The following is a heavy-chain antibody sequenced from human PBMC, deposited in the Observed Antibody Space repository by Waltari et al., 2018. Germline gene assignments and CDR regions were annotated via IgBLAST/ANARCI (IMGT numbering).Heavy chain of an antibody. D-gene: IGHD3-22*01. CDR1: GGSISSSSYY. J-gene: IGHJ4*02. CDR3: ARTYYDSSGSSVYFDY. CDR2: IYYSGST. V-gene: IGHV4-39*01. Sequence: QLQLQESGPGLVKPSETLSLTCTVSGGSISSSSYYWGWIRQPPGKGLEWIGSIYYSGSTYYNPSLKSRVTISVDTSKNQFSLKLSSVTAADTAVYYCARTYYDSSGSSVYFDYWGQGTLVTVSS.